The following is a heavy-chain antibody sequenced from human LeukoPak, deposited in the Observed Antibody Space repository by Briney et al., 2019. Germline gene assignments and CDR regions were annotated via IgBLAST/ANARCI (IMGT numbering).Heavy chain of an antibody. D-gene: IGHD6-13*01. CDR3: ARRPIAAAGNWFDP. CDR1: GGSFSGYY. J-gene: IGHJ5*02. Sequence: SETLSLPCAVYGGSFSGYYWSWIRQPPGKGLEWIGEINHSGSTNYNPSLKSRVTISVDTSKNQFSLKLSSVTAADTAVYYCARRPIAAAGNWFDPWGQGTLVTVSS. CDR2: INHSGST. V-gene: IGHV4-34*01.